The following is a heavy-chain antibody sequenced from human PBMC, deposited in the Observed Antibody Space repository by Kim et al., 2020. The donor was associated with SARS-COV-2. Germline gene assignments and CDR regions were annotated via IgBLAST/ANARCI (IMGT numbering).Heavy chain of an antibody. J-gene: IGHJ3*02. CDR3: ARLFRRDLPTRDAFDI. V-gene: IGHV4-39*01. CDR2: VYYSGTT. CDR1: GGSISSSSYY. D-gene: IGHD5-12*01. Sequence: SETLSLTCTVSGGSISSSSYYWGWIRQPPGKGLEWIGNVYYSGTTYYNPSLKSRVTISVDTSKNQFSLRLRPVTASDTAVYYCARLFRRDLPTRDAFDIWGQGTMVTVSS.